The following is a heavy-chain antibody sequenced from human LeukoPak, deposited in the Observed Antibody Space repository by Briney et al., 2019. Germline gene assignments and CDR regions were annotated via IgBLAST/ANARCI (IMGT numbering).Heavy chain of an antibody. J-gene: IGHJ5*02. Sequence: SETLSLTCAVYGGSFSGYYWSWIRQPPGKGLEWIGEINHSGSTNYNPSLKSRVSISVDTPKNQFSLKLSSVTAADTAVYYSARGPGGKITIFGVVITARNWFDPWGQGTLVTVSS. D-gene: IGHD3-3*01. CDR3: ARGPGGKITIFGVVITARNWFDP. V-gene: IGHV4-34*01. CDR1: GGSFSGYY. CDR2: INHSGST.